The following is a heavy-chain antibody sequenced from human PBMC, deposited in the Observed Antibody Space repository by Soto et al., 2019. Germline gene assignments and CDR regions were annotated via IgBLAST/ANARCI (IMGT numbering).Heavy chain of an antibody. V-gene: IGHV4-4*07. CDR3: VSGGRWETPQDY. CDR2: IYSSGNA. D-gene: IGHD1-26*01. CDR1: GDSISGYF. J-gene: IGHJ4*02. Sequence: QVQLQESGPGLVKPSETVSLICTVSGDSISGYFWSWIRQPAGKGLEWIGRIYSSGNANYNPSLKSRVTMSVDMSKNQFSLKLTSVTAADTAVYHCVSGGRWETPQDYWGQGTLVTVSS.